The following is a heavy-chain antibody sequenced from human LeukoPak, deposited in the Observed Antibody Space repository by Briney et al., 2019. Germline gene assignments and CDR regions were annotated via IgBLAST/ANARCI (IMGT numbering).Heavy chain of an antibody. CDR2: ISAYNGNT. J-gene: IGHJ4*02. Sequence: ASVKVSCKASGYTFTCYDISWVRQAPGQGLEWMGWISAYNGNTNYAQKLQGRVTMTTDTSTSTAYMELRSLRSDDTAVYYCARVGSAYSNYWFDYWGQGTLVTVSS. V-gene: IGHV1-18*01. CDR3: ARVGSAYSNYWFDY. D-gene: IGHD4-11*01. CDR1: GYTFTCYD.